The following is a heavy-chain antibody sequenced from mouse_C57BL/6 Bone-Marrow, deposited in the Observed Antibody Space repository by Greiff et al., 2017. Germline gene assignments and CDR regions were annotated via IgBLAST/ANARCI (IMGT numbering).Heavy chain of an antibody. CDR1: GFTFSDYY. V-gene: IGHV5-16*01. D-gene: IGHD1-1*01. CDR2: INYDGSST. Sequence: EVQRVESEGGLVQPGSSMKLSCTASGFTFSDYYMAWVRQVPEKGLEWVANINYDGSSTYYLDSLKSRFIISRDNAKNILYLQMSSLKSEDTATYYCARDNYGSSLYWYFDVWGTGTTVTVSS. J-gene: IGHJ1*03. CDR3: ARDNYGSSLYWYFDV.